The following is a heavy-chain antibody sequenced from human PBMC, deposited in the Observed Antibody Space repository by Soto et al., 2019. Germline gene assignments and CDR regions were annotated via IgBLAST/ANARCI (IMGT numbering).Heavy chain of an antibody. J-gene: IGHJ6*02. CDR2: ISSSSSYT. D-gene: IGHD6-19*01. CDR3: ARDIAVAGKEIYGMDV. V-gene: IGHV3-11*06. CDR1: GFTFSDYY. Sequence: GGSLRLSCAASGFTFSDYYMSWIRQAPGKGLEWVSYISSSSSYTNYADSVKGRFTISRDNAKNSLYLQMNSLRAEDTAVYYCARDIAVAGKEIYGMDVWGQGTTVTVSS.